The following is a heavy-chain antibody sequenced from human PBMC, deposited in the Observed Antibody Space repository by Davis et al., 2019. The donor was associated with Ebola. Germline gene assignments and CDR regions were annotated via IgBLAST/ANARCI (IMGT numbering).Heavy chain of an antibody. V-gene: IGHV4-34*01. CDR3: ARDVWAYYFDY. Sequence: MPSETLSLTCAVYTGSFSGFSWSWIRQPPGKGLEWIGDINHSGSTNYNPSLKSRLTISVDTSKNQFPLRLNSLTAADTAVYYCARDVWAYYFDYWGQGTLVTVSS. J-gene: IGHJ4*02. CDR1: TGSFSGFS. CDR2: INHSGST. D-gene: IGHD2-8*01.